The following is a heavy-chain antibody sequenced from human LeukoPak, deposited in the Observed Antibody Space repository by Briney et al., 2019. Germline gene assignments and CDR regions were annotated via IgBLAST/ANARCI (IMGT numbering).Heavy chain of an antibody. CDR2: ISYEGSNK. CDR3: AKDQSIAARDLPGY. Sequence: GGSLRLSCAASGFSFSGHAFHWVRQAPGQGLDWVAVISYEGSNKYTTDSVKGRFTISRDNSKNTLYLHMNSLRPEDTAVYYCAKDQSIAARDLPGYWGQGTLVTVSS. CDR1: GFSFSGHA. J-gene: IGHJ4*02. V-gene: IGHV3-30-3*02. D-gene: IGHD6-6*01.